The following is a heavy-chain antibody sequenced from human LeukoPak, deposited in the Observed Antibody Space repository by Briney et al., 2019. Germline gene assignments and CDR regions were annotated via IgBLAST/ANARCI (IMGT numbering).Heavy chain of an antibody. J-gene: IGHJ4*02. CDR1: GGSISSYY. CDR2: IYYSGST. V-gene: IGHV4-59*08. Sequence: SETLSLTCTVSGGSISSYYWSWIRQPPGKGLEWIGYIYYSGSTNYNPSLKSRVTISVDTSKNQFSLKLSSVTAADTAVYYCAGTSGYASRYYLDYWGLGTLVTVSS. CDR3: AGTSGYASRYYLDY. D-gene: IGHD5-12*01.